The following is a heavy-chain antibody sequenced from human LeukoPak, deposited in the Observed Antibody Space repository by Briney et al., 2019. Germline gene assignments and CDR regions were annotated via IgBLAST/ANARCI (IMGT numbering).Heavy chain of an antibody. V-gene: IGHV4-30-4*01. CDR2: IYYSGNT. CDR1: GGSISSGDYY. J-gene: IGHJ4*02. Sequence: SQTLPLTCTVSGGSISSGDYYWSWIRQPPGKGLEWIGYIYYSGNTYYNPSLKSRVTISVDTSKNQFSLKLSSVTAADTAVYYCVRELPAENYFDYWGQGTLVTVSS. CDR3: VRELPAENYFDY.